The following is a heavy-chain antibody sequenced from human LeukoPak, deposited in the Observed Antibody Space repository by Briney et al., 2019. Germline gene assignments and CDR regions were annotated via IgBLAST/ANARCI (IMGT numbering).Heavy chain of an antibody. CDR1: GFTFSSYA. CDR2: VGGSGGST. Sequence: TGGSLRLSCAASGFTFSSYAMSWVRQAPGKGREWVSAVGGSGGSTYYADSVKGRFTISRDNSKNTLYLQMNSLRAEDTAVYYCAKARSAVRGVIGYFDHWVQGTLVTVSS. D-gene: IGHD3-10*01. CDR3: AKARSAVRGVIGYFDH. V-gene: IGHV3-23*01. J-gene: IGHJ4*02.